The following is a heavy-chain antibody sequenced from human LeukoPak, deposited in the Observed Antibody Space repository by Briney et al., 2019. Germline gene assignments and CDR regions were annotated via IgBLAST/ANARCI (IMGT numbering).Heavy chain of an antibody. J-gene: IGHJ4*02. V-gene: IGHV3-23*01. D-gene: IGHD3-10*01. CDR1: GFTFSSYA. CDR2: ISGSGGST. Sequence: GGSLRLSCAASGFTFSSYAMSWVRQAPGKGLDWVSAISGSGGSTYYADSVKGRFTISRDNSKNTLYLQMNSLRAEDTAVYYCAKTPRFGENLSDDYWGQGTLVTVSS. CDR3: AKTPRFGENLSDDY.